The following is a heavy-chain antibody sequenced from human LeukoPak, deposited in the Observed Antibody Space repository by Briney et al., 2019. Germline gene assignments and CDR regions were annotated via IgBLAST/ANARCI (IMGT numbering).Heavy chain of an antibody. D-gene: IGHD3-16*01. Sequence: GGSLRLSCAASGFTFITYSMNWVRQAPGKGLEWVSAISGSGGSTYYADSVKGRFTISRDNSKNTLYLQMNSLRAEDTAVYYCAKDRTSLDLGSRSWFDPWGQGTLVTVSS. CDR3: AKDRTSLDLGSRSWFDP. J-gene: IGHJ5*02. CDR2: ISGSGGST. V-gene: IGHV3-23*01. CDR1: GFTFITYS.